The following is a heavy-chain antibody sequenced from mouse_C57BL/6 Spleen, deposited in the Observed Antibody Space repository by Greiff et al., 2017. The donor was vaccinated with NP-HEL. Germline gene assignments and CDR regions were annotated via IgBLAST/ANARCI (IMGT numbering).Heavy chain of an antibody. CDR3: AKGSSEYFDY. CDR1: GYTFTTYP. CDR2: FHPYNDDT. Sequence: QVHVKQSGAELVKPGASVKMSCKASGYTFTTYPIEWMKQSHGQSLEWIGYFHPYNDDTKYNEKFKGKATLTVEKSSSTVYLELSRLTSDDSAVYDCAKGSSEYFDYWGQGTTLTVSS. V-gene: IGHV1-47*01. J-gene: IGHJ2*01. D-gene: IGHD1-1*01.